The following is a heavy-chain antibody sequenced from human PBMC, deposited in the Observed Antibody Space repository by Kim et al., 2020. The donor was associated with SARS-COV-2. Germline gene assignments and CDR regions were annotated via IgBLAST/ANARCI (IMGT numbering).Heavy chain of an antibody. Sequence: GGSLRLSCAVSGFTFSSFWMSWVRQAPGKGLEWVANIKEDASEKYYVDSVKGRFTTSRDNAKNSLYLQMNSLRVEDTAVYYCARLGGFRSGWYGAYWGQGTLVTVSS. D-gene: IGHD6-19*01. V-gene: IGHV3-7*03. CDR1: GFTFSSFW. CDR2: IKEDASEK. CDR3: ARLGGFRSGWYGAY. J-gene: IGHJ4*02.